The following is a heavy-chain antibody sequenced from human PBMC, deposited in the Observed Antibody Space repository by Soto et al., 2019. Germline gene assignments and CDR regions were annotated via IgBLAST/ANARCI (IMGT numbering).Heavy chain of an antibody. CDR1: GFTFSDYY. D-gene: IGHD2-15*01. CDR2: ISSSSSYT. Sequence: QVQLVESGGGLVKPGGSLRLSCAASGFTFSDYYMSWIRQAPGKGLEWVSYISSSSSYTNYADSVKGRFTISRDNAKNSLYLQMNSLRAEDTAVYYCASVGGYCSGGSCYSGGYFDYWGQGTLVTVSS. CDR3: ASVGGYCSGGSCYSGGYFDY. J-gene: IGHJ4*02. V-gene: IGHV3-11*06.